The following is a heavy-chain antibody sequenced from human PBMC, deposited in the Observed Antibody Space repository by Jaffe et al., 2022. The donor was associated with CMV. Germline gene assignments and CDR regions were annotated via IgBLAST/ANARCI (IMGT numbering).Heavy chain of an antibody. CDR3: ARTLLGYCSGGSCWVGYYYYYMDV. CDR1: GFSLSTSGMC. D-gene: IGHD2-15*01. J-gene: IGHJ6*03. CDR2: IDWDDDK. V-gene: IGHV2-70*15. Sequence: QVTLRESGPALVKPTQTLTLTCTFSGFSLSTSGMCVSWIRQPPGKALEWLARIDWDDDKYYSTSLKTRLTISKDTSKNQVVLTMTNMDPVDTATYYCARTLLGYCSGGSCWVGYYYYYMDVWGKGTTVTVSS.